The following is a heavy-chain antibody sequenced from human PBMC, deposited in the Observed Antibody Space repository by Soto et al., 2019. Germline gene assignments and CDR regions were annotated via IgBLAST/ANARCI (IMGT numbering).Heavy chain of an antibody. CDR1: GFTFSSFV. D-gene: IGHD2-21*01. V-gene: IGHV3-30-3*01. J-gene: IGHJ4*02. CDR2: ISYDGIHK. CDR3: ARFSTLSGFDY. Sequence: QVQLVESGGGVVQPGRSLRLSCAASGFTFSSFVMHWVRQAPGKGLEWVAVISYDGIHKYYADSVKGRFTISRDNSENTLYLQMNSLRAEDTAVYFCARFSTLSGFDYWGQGTLVTVSS.